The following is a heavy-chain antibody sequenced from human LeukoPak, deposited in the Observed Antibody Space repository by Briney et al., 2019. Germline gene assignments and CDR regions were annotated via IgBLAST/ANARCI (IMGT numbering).Heavy chain of an antibody. CDR2: ISSSSSYT. Sequence: GGSLRLSCAASGFTFSDYYMSWIRQAPGKGLEWVSYISSSSSYTNYADSVKGRFTISRDNAKNSLYLQMNSLRAEDTAVYYCARLEYCSSTSCYDPALDAFDIWGQGTMVTVSS. CDR1: GFTFSDYY. J-gene: IGHJ3*02. V-gene: IGHV3-11*06. CDR3: ARLEYCSSTSCYDPALDAFDI. D-gene: IGHD2-2*01.